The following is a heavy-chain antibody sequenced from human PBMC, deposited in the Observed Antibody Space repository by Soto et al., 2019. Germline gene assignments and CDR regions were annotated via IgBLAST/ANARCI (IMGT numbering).Heavy chain of an antibody. V-gene: IGHV3-7*01. D-gene: IGHD3-16*02. J-gene: IGHJ4*02. CDR3: ARDLGVYDYIWGSYLS. CDR1: GFTFSSYW. CDR2: IKQDGSEK. Sequence: GGSLRLSCAASGFTFSSYWMSWVRQAPGKGLEWVANIKQDGSEKYYVDSVKGRFTISRDNAKNSLYLQMNSLRAKDTAVYYCARDLGVYDYIWGSYLSWGQGTLVTVSS.